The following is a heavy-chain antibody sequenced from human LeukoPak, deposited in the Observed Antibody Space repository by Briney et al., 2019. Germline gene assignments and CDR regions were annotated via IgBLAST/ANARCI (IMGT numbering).Heavy chain of an antibody. CDR1: GFTFSSYS. Sequence: GGSLRLSCAASGFTFSSYSMNWVRQAPGKGLEWVSSISSSSSYIYYADSVKGRFTISRDNAKNSLYLQMNSLRAEDTAVYYCARDNYSSVGFFGEYYYYMDVWGKGTTVTVSS. J-gene: IGHJ6*03. V-gene: IGHV3-21*01. D-gene: IGHD6-25*01. CDR3: ARDNYSSVGFFGEYYYYMDV. CDR2: ISSSSSYI.